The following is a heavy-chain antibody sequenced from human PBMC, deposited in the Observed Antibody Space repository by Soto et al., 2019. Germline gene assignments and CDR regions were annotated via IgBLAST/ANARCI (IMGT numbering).Heavy chain of an antibody. D-gene: IGHD4-4*01. CDR2: INNDGSGT. V-gene: IGHV3-74*01. CDR1: GFTFSSSW. CDR3: TRRNRPSYTSDY. Sequence: GGSLRLSCAASGFTFSSSWMQWVRQAPGKGLVWVSRINNDGSGTSYSDSVKGRFTISRDNAKNTLYLQMDSLRAEDTAVYYCTRRNRPSYTSDYWGQGTLVTVSS. J-gene: IGHJ4*02.